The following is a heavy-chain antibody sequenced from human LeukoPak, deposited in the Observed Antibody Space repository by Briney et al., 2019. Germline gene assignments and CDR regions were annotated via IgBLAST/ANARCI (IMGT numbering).Heavy chain of an antibody. D-gene: IGHD3-10*01. CDR1: GFTFSSYD. Sequence: GGSLRLSCAASGFTFSSYDMHWVRQAPGKGLEWVSYISSSGSTIYYADSVKGRFTISRDNAKNSLYLQMNSLRAEDTAVYYCARDRFSGHYMDVWGKGTTVTVSS. J-gene: IGHJ6*03. CDR3: ARDRFSGHYMDV. V-gene: IGHV3-48*04. CDR2: ISSSGSTI.